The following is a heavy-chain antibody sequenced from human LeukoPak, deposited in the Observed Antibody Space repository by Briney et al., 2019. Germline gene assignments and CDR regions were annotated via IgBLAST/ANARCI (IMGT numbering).Heavy chain of an antibody. CDR1: GYTFTSYG. Sequence: GSSVKVSCQASGYTFTSYGSSLVRQAPGPGLEWMGWISAYNGNTNYAQKLQGRVTMTTDTSTSTAYMALRSLRSDDTAVYYCARDSRAYYFDYWGQGTLVTVSS. CDR3: ARDSRAYYFDY. V-gene: IGHV1-18*04. CDR2: ISAYNGNT. J-gene: IGHJ4*02.